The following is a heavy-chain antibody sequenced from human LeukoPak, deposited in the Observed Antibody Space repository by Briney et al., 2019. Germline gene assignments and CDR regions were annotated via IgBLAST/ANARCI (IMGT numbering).Heavy chain of an antibody. D-gene: IGHD6-19*01. CDR3: ARSRIAVAGIFWDY. V-gene: IGHV3-21*01. CDR1: GFTFSSYS. Sequence: GGSLRLSCAASGFTFSSYSMNWVRQAPGKGLEWVSSISSSSSYIYYADSVKGRFTISRDNATNSLYLQMNSLRAEDTAVYYCARSRIAVAGIFWDYWGQGTLVTVSS. CDR2: ISSSSSYI. J-gene: IGHJ4*02.